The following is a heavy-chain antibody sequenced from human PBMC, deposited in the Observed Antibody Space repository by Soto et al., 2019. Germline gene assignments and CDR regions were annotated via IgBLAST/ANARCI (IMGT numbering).Heavy chain of an antibody. J-gene: IGHJ4*02. CDR3: ARLLHDNRGYYYFDY. CDR1: GGSISSSSYY. Sequence: QVQLQESGPGLVKPSETLSLTCSVSGGSISSSSYYWGWVRQPPGKGLEWIASIYYSGSIYHNPSLKSRVTMSIDTSKKQFSLKMSSVTAADTALYYCARLLHDNRGYYYFDYWGRGTLVTVSS. CDR2: IYYSGSI. V-gene: IGHV4-39*01. D-gene: IGHD3-9*01.